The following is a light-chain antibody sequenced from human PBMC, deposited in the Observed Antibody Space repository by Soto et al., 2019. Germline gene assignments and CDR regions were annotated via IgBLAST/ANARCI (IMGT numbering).Light chain of an antibody. V-gene: IGLV2-14*01. CDR2: EVS. CDR1: SSDVGGYNS. CDR3: SSYTTISTYV. J-gene: IGLJ1*01. Sequence: QSALTQPASVPGSPGQSITISCTGTSSDVGGYNSVSWYQQHPGKAPKLMIYEVSNRPSGVSNRFSGSKSGNTASLTISGLQAEEEADYYRSSYTTISTYVSGKGTKVTV.